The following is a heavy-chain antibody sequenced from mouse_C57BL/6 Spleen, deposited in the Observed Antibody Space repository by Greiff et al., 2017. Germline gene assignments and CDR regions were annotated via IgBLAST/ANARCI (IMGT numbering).Heavy chain of an antibody. J-gene: IGHJ2*01. CDR1: GYTFTSYW. CDR2: IHPNSGST. V-gene: IGHV1-64*01. CDR3: ARGFLTTVVAPFDY. D-gene: IGHD1-1*01. Sequence: VQLQQPGAELVKPGASVKLSCKASGYTFTSYWMHWVKQRPGQGLEWIGMIHPNSGSTNYNEKFKSKATLTVDKSSSTAYMQLSSLTSEDSAVYYCARGFLTTVVAPFDYWGQGTTLTVSS.